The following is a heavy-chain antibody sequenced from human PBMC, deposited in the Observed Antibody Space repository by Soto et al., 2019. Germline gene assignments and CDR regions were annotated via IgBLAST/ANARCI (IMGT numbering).Heavy chain of an antibody. V-gene: IGHV6-1*01. Sequence: SQTLSLTCAISGDSVSSNSAAWNWIRQSPSRGLEWLGRTYYRSKWYNDYAVSVKSRITINPDTSKNQFSLQLNSVTPEDTAVYYCARDQSVDCSGGSCYRPPFDYWGQGTLVTVSS. CDR1: GDSVSSNSAA. CDR3: ARDQSVDCSGGSCYRPPFDY. D-gene: IGHD2-15*01. J-gene: IGHJ4*02. CDR2: TYYRSKWYN.